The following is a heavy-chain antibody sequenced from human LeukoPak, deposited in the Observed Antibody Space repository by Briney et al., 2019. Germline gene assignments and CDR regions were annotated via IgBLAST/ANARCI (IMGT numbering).Heavy chain of an antibody. Sequence: GGSLRLPCAASGFTFSRYWMHWVRQAPGKGLVWVSRINGDGSSTDYADPVKGRFTASRDNAKNTLYLQMNSLRAEDTAVYYCARATHLYYYDSSGYNDYWGQGTLVTVSS. CDR1: GFTFSRYW. J-gene: IGHJ4*02. CDR2: INGDGSST. CDR3: ARATHLYYYDSSGYNDY. V-gene: IGHV3-74*01. D-gene: IGHD3-22*01.